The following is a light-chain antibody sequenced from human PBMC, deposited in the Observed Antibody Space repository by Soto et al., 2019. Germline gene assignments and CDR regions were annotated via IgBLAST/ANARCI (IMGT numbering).Light chain of an antibody. CDR1: SSNIGA. CDR2: GNS. CDR3: QSYDSSLSGSV. V-gene: IGLV1-40*01. J-gene: IGLJ3*02. Sequence: QSVLTQPPSVSGAPGQRVTISCTGSSSNIGAVHWYKQLPGTAPKLLMYGNSNRPSGVPDRFSGSKSGTSASLAITGLQAEDEADYYCQSYDSSLSGSVFGGGTKLTVL.